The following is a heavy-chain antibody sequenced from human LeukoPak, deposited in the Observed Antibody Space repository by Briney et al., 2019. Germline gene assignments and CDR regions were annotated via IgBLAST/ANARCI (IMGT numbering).Heavy chain of an antibody. V-gene: IGHV3-48*03. Sequence: GGSLRLSCVASGFTFRIYEMNWVRQAPGKGLEWVSYIIQSGSTVYYADSAKGRFTISRDNAKNSLYLQMNSLRAEDTAVYYCARERQSCGGDCSDYWGQGTLVTVSS. CDR2: IIQSGSTV. D-gene: IGHD2-21*01. CDR1: GFTFRIYE. CDR3: ARERQSCGGDCSDY. J-gene: IGHJ4*02.